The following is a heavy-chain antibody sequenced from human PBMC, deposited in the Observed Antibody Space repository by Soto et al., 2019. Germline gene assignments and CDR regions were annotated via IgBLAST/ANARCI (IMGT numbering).Heavy chain of an antibody. CDR3: ARAGYYGSGSYGVWFDP. J-gene: IGHJ5*02. V-gene: IGHV4-34*01. Sequence: SETLSLTCAVYGGSFSGYYWSWIRQPPGKGLEWIGEINHSGSTNYNPSLKSRVTISVDTSKNQFSLKLSSVTAADTAVYYCARAGYYGSGSYGVWFDPWGQGTLVTVSS. CDR1: GGSFSGYY. D-gene: IGHD3-10*01. CDR2: INHSGST.